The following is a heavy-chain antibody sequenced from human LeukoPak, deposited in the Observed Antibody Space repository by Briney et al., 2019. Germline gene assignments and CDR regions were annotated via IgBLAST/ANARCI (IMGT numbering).Heavy chain of an antibody. V-gene: IGHV1-3*01. Sequence: ASVKVSCKTSGYTFTSYTIHWIRQAPGQRLEWMGWINVGNEVPKYSEKFQGRVAISRDTSASTAYMELSGLRSEDTAVYYCARGGYSTGWFKFLGHFQYWGQGTLVTVSS. CDR3: ARGGYSTGWFKFLGHFQY. CDR2: INVGNEVP. D-gene: IGHD6-19*01. CDR1: GYTFTSYT. J-gene: IGHJ1*01.